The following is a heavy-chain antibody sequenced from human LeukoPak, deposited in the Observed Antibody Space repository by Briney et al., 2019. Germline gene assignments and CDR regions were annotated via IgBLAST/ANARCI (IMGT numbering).Heavy chain of an antibody. J-gene: IGHJ5*02. CDR3: ARARQYYDILTGYYREFWFDP. V-gene: IGHV3-74*01. CDR2: IVSDGSNT. D-gene: IGHD3-9*01. Sequence: GGSLRLSCAASGFTFSSYWMNWVRQVPGKGLVWVSRIVSDGSNTNYADSVKGRFTISRDNAKNTLYLQMNSLRVEDTAVYYCARARQYYDILTGYYREFWFDPWGQGTLVTVSS. CDR1: GFTFSSYW.